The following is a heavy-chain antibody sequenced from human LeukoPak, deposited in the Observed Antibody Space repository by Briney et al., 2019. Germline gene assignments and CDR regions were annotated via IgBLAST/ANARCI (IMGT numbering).Heavy chain of an antibody. CDR1: GYTFTSYG. D-gene: IGHD3-10*01. Sequence: ASVKVSCKASGYTFTSYGISWVRQAPGQGLEWMGWISAYNGNTNYAQKFQGRVTMTTDTSTSTAYMELRSLRSDDTAVYYCARDTKVGIIMPFDYWGQGTLVTVSS. V-gene: IGHV1-18*01. CDR2: ISAYNGNT. CDR3: ARDTKVGIIMPFDY. J-gene: IGHJ4*02.